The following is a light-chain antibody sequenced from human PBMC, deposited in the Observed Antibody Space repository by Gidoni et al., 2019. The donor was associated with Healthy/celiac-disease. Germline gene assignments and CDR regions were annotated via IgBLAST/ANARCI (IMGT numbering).Light chain of an antibody. J-gene: IGKJ1*01. CDR3: QQYYSTPPT. Sequence: DIVTTQSPDSLAVSLGERATINCKSSQSVLYSSNHKNYLAWYQQKPGQPPKLLIYWASTRESGVPDRFSGSGSGTDFTLTISSLQAEDVAFYYCQQYYSTPPTFGQGTKVEIK. V-gene: IGKV4-1*01. CDR2: WAS. CDR1: QSVLYSSNHKNY.